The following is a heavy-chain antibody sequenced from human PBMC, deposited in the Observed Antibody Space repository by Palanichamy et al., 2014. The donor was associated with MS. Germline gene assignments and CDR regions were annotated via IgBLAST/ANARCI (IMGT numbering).Heavy chain of an antibody. V-gene: IGHV6-1*01. Sequence: QVQLQQSGPGLLKPSQTLSLTCAISGDSVSSNSVAWHWIRQSPSSGLEWLGRTYYRSKWSDDYAVSVKGRMTTNPDTSKNHLSLQLNSVTPEDTAVYYCARSVAGRLDYWGQGTLVTISS. CDR2: TYYRSKWSD. J-gene: IGHJ4*02. CDR3: ARSVAGRLDY. CDR1: GDSVSSNSVA. D-gene: IGHD6-19*01.